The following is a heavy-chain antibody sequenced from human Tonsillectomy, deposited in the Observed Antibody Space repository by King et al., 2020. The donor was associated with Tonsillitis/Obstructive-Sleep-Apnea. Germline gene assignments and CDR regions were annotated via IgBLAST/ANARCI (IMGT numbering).Heavy chain of an antibody. Sequence: VQLVESGGGVVQPGRSLRLSCAASGFTFSSYGMHWVRQAPGKGLEWVAVIWYDGSEKYYADSVKGRFTISRDNSKYTLYLQMNSLRVEDTAVYYCARVASSNWYMDVWGQGTTVTVSS. V-gene: IGHV3-33*01. CDR3: ARVASSNWYMDV. D-gene: IGHD6-13*01. J-gene: IGHJ6*02. CDR1: GFTFSSYG. CDR2: IWYDGSEK.